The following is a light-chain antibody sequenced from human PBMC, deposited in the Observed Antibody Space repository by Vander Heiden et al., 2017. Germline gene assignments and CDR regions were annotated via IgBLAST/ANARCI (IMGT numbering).Light chain of an antibody. Sequence: DIQMTQSPSTLSASLGDRVTITCRASQSIGRALVWYQQKPGTAPKLLIYKASTLESAVPSRFSGSGSGTEFTLTISSLHPDDLATYYCQQDHIYSGVFGQGTKVEI. V-gene: IGKV1-5*03. CDR1: QSIGRA. CDR3: QQDHIYSGV. J-gene: IGKJ1*01. CDR2: KAS.